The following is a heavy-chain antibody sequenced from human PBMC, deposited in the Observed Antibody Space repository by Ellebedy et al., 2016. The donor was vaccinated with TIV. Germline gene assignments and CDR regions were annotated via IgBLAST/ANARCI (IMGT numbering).Heavy chain of an antibody. J-gene: IGHJ4*02. CDR2: ISSSATFV. V-gene: IGHV3-21*01. D-gene: IGHD6-6*01. CDR1: GFTFSSHT. CDR3: ARGAAARWVQDTFDS. Sequence: GESLKISCAASGFTFSSHTMNWVRQAPGKGLEWVSSISSSATFVYYADSVKGRFTISRDNAKNSLYLQMNSLRAEDTAVYYCARGAAARWVQDTFDSWGQGTLVTVSS.